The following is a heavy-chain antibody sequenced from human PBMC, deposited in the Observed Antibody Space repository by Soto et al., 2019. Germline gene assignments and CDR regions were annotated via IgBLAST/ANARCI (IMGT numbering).Heavy chain of an antibody. J-gene: IGHJ4*02. CDR2: IRSKANSYAT. CDR1: GFTSSGSA. V-gene: IGHV3-73*01. Sequence: GGSLRLSCAASGFTSSGSAMHWVRQASGKGLEWVGRIRSKANSYATAYAASVKGRFTISRDDSKNTAYLQMNSLKTEDTAVYYCNRQGYYDIVEYWGQGTLVTVS. CDR3: NRQGYYDIVEY. D-gene: IGHD3-9*01.